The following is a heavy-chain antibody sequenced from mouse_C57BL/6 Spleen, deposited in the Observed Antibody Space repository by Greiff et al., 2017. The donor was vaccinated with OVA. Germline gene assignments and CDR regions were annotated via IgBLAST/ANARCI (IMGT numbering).Heavy chain of an antibody. CDR3: ARSVNWDGAY. D-gene: IGHD4-1*02. J-gene: IGHJ3*01. CDR2: IDPSDSET. CDR1: GYTFTSYW. Sequence: QVQLQQPGAELVRPGSSVKLSCKASGYTFTSYWMHWVKQRPIQGLEWIGNIDPSDSETHYNQKFKDKATLTVDKSSSAAYMQLSSLTSEDSAVYYCARSVNWDGAYWGQGTLVTVSA. V-gene: IGHV1-52*01.